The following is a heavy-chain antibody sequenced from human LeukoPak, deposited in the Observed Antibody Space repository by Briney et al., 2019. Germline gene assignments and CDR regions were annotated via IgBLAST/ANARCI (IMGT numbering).Heavy chain of an antibody. CDR2: ISSSGSSI. Sequence: PGGSLRLSCAASGFTFGDYYMSWIRQTPGKGLEWVSYISSSGSSIYYADSVKGRFTISRDNAKNSLYLQMNSLTVEDTAVYYCASDTPHYYDSSGYYPVDYWGQGTLVTVSS. J-gene: IGHJ4*02. V-gene: IGHV3-11*04. CDR3: ASDTPHYYDSSGYYPVDY. D-gene: IGHD3-22*01. CDR1: GFTFGDYY.